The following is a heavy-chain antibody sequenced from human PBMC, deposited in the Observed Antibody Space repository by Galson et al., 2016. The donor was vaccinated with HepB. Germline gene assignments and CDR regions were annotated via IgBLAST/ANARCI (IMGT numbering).Heavy chain of an antibody. CDR3: AGKAL. CDR1: GFLVSSNY. CDR2: INQDGSEK. Sequence: SLRLSCAASGFLVSSNYMSWVRQAPGRGLEWVAHINQDGSEKNYVDSVKGRFTISRDNSKNSLYLQMNSLRVEDTAVYYCAGKALGGQGTLVTVSS. V-gene: IGHV3-7*01. J-gene: IGHJ4*02.